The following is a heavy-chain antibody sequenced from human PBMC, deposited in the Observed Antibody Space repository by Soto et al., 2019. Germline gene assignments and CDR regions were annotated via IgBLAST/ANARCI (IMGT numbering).Heavy chain of an antibody. Sequence: GGSLRLSCAASGFTFSSYSMNWVRQAPGKGLEWVSSISSSSSYIYYADSVKGRFTISRDNAKNSLYLQMNSLRAEDTAVYYCARDGVLLWFGERTAIDYWRQGTLVTVSP. D-gene: IGHD3-10*01. J-gene: IGHJ4*02. V-gene: IGHV3-21*01. CDR3: ARDGVLLWFGERTAIDY. CDR2: ISSSSSYI. CDR1: GFTFSSYS.